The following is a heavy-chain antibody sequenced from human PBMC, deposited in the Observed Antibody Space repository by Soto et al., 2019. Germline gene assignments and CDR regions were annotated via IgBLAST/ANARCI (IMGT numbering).Heavy chain of an antibody. Sequence: QVQLVQSGAEVKKPGSSVRVSCKASGGTFSSYAISWVRQAPGQGPEWMGGIIPIFGTENYAQKFHGRVTITADESTSTAYMELSSLRSEDTAVYYCARDRIAGSKYYYGMDVWGQGTTVTVSS. CDR1: GGTFSSYA. D-gene: IGHD6-13*01. CDR2: IIPIFGTE. J-gene: IGHJ6*02. CDR3: ARDRIAGSKYYYGMDV. V-gene: IGHV1-69*01.